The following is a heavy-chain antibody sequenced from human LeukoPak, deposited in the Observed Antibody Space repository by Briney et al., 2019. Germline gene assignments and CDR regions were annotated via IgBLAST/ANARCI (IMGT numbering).Heavy chain of an antibody. Sequence: PSETLSLTCTVSGYSISSGYYWGWIRQPPGKGLEWIGSIYHSGSTYYNPSLKSRVTISVDTSENQFSLKLSSVTAADTAVYYCARDAGSTGIVVVVAGWFDPWGQGTLVAVSS. CDR2: IYHSGST. V-gene: IGHV4-38-2*02. CDR3: ARDAGSTGIVVVVAGWFDP. D-gene: IGHD2-15*01. CDR1: GYSISSGYY. J-gene: IGHJ5*02.